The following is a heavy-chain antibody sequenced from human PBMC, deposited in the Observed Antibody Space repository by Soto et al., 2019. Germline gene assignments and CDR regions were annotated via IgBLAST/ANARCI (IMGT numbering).Heavy chain of an antibody. CDR3: ARPSAAGKYYSGMDV. D-gene: IGHD6-13*01. V-gene: IGHV5-51*01. J-gene: IGHJ6*02. CDR1: GYSFTSYW. Sequence: GESLKISCKGSGYSFTSYWIGWVRQMPGKGLEWMGIIYPGDSDTRYSPSFQGQVTISADKSISTAYLQWSSLKASDTAMYYCARPSAAGKYYSGMDVWGQGTTVTVSS. CDR2: IYPGDSDT.